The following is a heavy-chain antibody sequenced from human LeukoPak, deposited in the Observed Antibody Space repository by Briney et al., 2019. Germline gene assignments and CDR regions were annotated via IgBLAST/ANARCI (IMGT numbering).Heavy chain of an antibody. CDR3: AREIQGAFDI. CDR2: IYYSGST. J-gene: IGHJ3*02. Sequence: SETLSLTCTVSGGSISSYYWSWIRPPPGKGLEWIGYIYYSGSTNYNPSLKSRVTISVDTSKNQFSLKLSSVTAADTAVYYCAREIQGAFDIWGQGTMVTVSS. CDR1: GGSISSYY. V-gene: IGHV4-59*01.